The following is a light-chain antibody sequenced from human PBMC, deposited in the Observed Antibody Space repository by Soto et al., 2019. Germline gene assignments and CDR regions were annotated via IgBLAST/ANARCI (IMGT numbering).Light chain of an antibody. Sequence: EIVLTQSPGTLSLSPGERATLSCRASQSVSSSLAWYQQKPGQAPRLLIFGASSRATGIPDRFSGSGSGTDFTRTISRLEPEDFAVYYCQQYGSSPQTFGQGTKVEIK. CDR1: QSVSSS. CDR3: QQYGSSPQT. V-gene: IGKV3-20*01. J-gene: IGKJ1*01. CDR2: GAS.